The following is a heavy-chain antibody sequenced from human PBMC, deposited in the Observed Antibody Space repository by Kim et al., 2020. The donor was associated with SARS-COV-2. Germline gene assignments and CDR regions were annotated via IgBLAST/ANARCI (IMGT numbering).Heavy chain of an antibody. CDR2: INHSGST. CDR1: GGSFSGYY. CDR3: ARSKGSGYVVWFDP. D-gene: IGHD3-10*01. V-gene: IGHV4-34*01. J-gene: IGHJ5*02. Sequence: SETLSLTCAVYGGSFSGYYWSWIRQPPGKGLEWIGEINHSGSTNYNPSLKSRVTISVDTSKNQFSLKLSSVTAADTAVYYCARSKGSGYVVWFDPWGQGTLVTVSS.